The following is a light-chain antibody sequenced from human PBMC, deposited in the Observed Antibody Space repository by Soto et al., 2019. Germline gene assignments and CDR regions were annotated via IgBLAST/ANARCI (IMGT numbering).Light chain of an antibody. CDR1: SSDIGFSNY. V-gene: IGLV2-14*03. CDR2: DVS. J-gene: IGLJ1*01. Sequence: QSAPTQPASVSGSPGQSITISCTGSSSDIGFSNYVSWYQQYPGKAPKLIIFDVSERPSGVSSRFSGSKSGNTASLTISGFQAEDEADYYCSSYTSSDTDVFGTGTKLTVL. CDR3: SSYTSSDTDV.